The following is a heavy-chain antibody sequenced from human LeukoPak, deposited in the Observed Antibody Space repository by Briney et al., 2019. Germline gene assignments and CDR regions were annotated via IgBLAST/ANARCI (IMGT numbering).Heavy chain of an antibody. CDR2: INHSGST. Sequence: PSETLSLTCAVYGGSFSGYYWSWIRQPPGKGLEWIGEINHSGSTNYNPSLKSRVTISVDTSKNQFSLKLSSVTAADTAVYYCARHYGDYRFDPWGQGTLVTVSS. CDR1: GGSFSGYY. J-gene: IGHJ5*02. D-gene: IGHD4-17*01. V-gene: IGHV4-34*01. CDR3: ARHYGDYRFDP.